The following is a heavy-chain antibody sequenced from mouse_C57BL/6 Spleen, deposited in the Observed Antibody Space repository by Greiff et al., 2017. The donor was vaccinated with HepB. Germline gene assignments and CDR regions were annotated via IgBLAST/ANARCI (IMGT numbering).Heavy chain of an antibody. V-gene: IGHV1-9*01. D-gene: IGHD2-4*01. CDR3: ARPIYYDYDEGYYAMDY. Sequence: QVQLKQSGAELMKPGASVKLSCKATGYTFTGYWIEWVKQRPGHGLEWIGEILPGSGSTNYNEKFKGTATFNADTSSHTASMQLSSLTTEDSAIYYCARPIYYDYDEGYYAMDYWGQGTSVTVSS. CDR1: GYTFTGYW. CDR2: ILPGSGST. J-gene: IGHJ4*01.